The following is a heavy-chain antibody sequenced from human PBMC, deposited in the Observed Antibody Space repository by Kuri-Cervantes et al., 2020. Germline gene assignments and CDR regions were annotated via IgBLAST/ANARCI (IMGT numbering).Heavy chain of an antibody. J-gene: IGHJ3*02. D-gene: IGHD3-9*01. CDR3: ARLLRYFDWLSQNRAFDI. CDR1: GGSISSSSYY. Sequence: GSLRLSCTVSGGSISSSSYYWGWIRQPPGKGLEWIGSIYYSGSTYYNPSLKSRVTIPVDTSKNQFSLKLSSVTAADTAVYYCARLLRYFDWLSQNRAFDIWGQGTMVTVSS. CDR2: IYYSGST. V-gene: IGHV4-39*07.